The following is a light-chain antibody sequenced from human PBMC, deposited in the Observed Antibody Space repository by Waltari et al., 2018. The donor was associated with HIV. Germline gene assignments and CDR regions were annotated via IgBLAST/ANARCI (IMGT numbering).Light chain of an antibody. CDR3: ISYTTTDFYV. J-gene: IGLJ1*01. V-gene: IGLV2-14*01. Sequence: QSALTQPASVSGSPGQSITISCTDSSSEMSHSKRVSWYQQHPGKAPKLIIYEVGNRPSGVSNRFSGSKSGNTASLTISGLQAEDEADYYCISYTTTDFYVFGPGTWVTVL. CDR2: EVG. CDR1: SSEMSHSKR.